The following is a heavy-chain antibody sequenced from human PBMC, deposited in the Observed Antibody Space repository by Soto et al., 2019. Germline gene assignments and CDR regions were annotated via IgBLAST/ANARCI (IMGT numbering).Heavy chain of an antibody. CDR2: ITYDGSSQ. CDR1: GFSFSLYV. Sequence: GSLRLSCAASGFSFSLYVIHWVRQAPGKGLEWVGVITYDGSSQYYADSVMGRFTISRDNSKNTVYLHLTRLRPEDTAFYYCARDTSDDGSLEHWGQGTLVTVSS. CDR3: ARDTSDDGSLEH. J-gene: IGHJ4*02. V-gene: IGHV3-30-3*01.